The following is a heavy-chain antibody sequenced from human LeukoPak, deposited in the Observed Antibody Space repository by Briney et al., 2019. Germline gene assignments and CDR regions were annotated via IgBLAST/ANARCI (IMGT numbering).Heavy chain of an antibody. D-gene: IGHD2-2*02. J-gene: IGHJ6*03. CDR3: ASGEIVPAAIYYYYYMDV. V-gene: IGHV4-34*01. Sequence: MPSETLSLTCAVYGGSFSGYYWSWIRQPPGKGLEWIGEINHSGSTNYNPSLKSRVTISVDTSKNQFSLKLSSVTAADTAVYYCASGEIVPAAIYYYYYMDVWGKGTTVTVSS. CDR1: GGSFSGYY. CDR2: INHSGST.